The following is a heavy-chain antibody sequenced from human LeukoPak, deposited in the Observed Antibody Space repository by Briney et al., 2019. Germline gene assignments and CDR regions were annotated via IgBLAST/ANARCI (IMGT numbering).Heavy chain of an antibody. CDR2: IIPIFGTA. CDR3: ARVPLPLHDYGDYDYYYYYMDV. CDR1: GGTFSSYA. Sequence: SVKVSCKASGGTFSSYAISWVRQAPGQGLEWMGGIIPIFGTANYAQKFQGRVTMTTDTSTSTAYMELRSLRSDDTAVYYCARVPLPLHDYGDYDYYYYYMDVWGKGTTVTISS. J-gene: IGHJ6*03. D-gene: IGHD4-17*01. V-gene: IGHV1-69*05.